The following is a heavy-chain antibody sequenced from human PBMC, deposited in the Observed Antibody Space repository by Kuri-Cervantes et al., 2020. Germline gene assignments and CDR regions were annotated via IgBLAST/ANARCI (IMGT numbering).Heavy chain of an antibody. CDR2: INPNSGGT. D-gene: IGHD6-13*01. Sequence: ASVKVSCKASGYTFTGYYMHWVRQAPGQGPEWMGWINPNSGGTNYAQKFQGRVTMTRNTSISTAYMELSSLRSEDTAVYYCARGDLGGYMANWFDPWGQGTLVTVSS. J-gene: IGHJ5*02. V-gene: IGHV1-2*02. CDR1: GYTFTGYY. CDR3: ARGDLGGYMANWFDP.